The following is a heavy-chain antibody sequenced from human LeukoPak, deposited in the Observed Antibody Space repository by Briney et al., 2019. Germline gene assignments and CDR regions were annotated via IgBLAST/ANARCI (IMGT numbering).Heavy chain of an antibody. V-gene: IGHV3-48*03. J-gene: IGHJ6*03. D-gene: IGHD1-26*01. CDR3: ARDPCSGKYGNDYYYYMDV. CDR2: ISSSGSTI. CDR1: GFTFSSYE. Sequence: PGGSLRLSCAASGFTFSSYEMNWVRQAPGKGLEWVSYISSSGSTIYYADSVKGRFTISRDNVKNSLYLQRDSLGPDDTAVYYCARDPCSGKYGNDYYYYMDVWGKGTTVTISS.